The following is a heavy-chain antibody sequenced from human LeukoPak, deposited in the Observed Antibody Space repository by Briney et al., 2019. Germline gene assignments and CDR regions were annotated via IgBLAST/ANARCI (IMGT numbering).Heavy chain of an antibody. J-gene: IGHJ3*02. V-gene: IGHV4-4*07. CDR3: ARTYSGSYVAAFDI. CDR1: GGSISSYY. Sequence: SETLSLTCTVSGGSISSYYWSWIRQPAGKGLEWIGRIYTSGSTNYNPSLKSRVTMSVDTSKNQCALKLSSVTAADTAVYYCARTYSGSYVAAFDIWGQGTMVTVSS. D-gene: IGHD1-26*01. CDR2: IYTSGST.